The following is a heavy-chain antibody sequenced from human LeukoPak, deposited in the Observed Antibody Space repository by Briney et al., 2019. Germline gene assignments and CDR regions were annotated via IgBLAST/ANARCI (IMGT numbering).Heavy chain of an antibody. CDR3: ARGVVLWFGCFDY. J-gene: IGHJ4*02. CDR1: GFTFSSYE. V-gene: IGHV3-48*03. D-gene: IGHD3-10*01. CDR2: ISSSGSTT. Sequence: GGSLRLSCAASGFTFSSYEMNWVRQAPGKGLEWVSYISSSGSTTYYADSVKGRFTISRDNAKNSLYLQMNSLRAEDTAVYYCARGVVLWFGCFDYWGQGTLVTVSS.